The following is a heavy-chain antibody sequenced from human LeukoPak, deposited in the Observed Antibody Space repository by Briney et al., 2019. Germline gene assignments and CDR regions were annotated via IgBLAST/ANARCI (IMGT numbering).Heavy chain of an antibody. Sequence: PSETLSLTCTVSGGSISSYYWTWIRQAPGKGLEWVSYISSSSSYTNYADSVRRRFTISRDNAKNSLYLQMNSLRAEDTAIYYCARTYGGDGGQRFDYWGQGTLVTVSS. CDR1: GGSISSYY. J-gene: IGHJ4*02. V-gene: IGHV3-11*06. CDR2: ISSSSSYT. CDR3: ARTYGGDGGQRFDY. D-gene: IGHD2-21*02.